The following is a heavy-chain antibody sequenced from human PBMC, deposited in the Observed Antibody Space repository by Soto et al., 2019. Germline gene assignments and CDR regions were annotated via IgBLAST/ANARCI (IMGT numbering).Heavy chain of an antibody. J-gene: IGHJ6*02. CDR3: VRAVGTDYYGMDV. V-gene: IGHV3-33*01. CDR2: IWYDGSNK. CDR1: GFTFSSYG. Sequence: QVQLVESGGGVVQPGRSLRLSCAASGFTFSSYGMHWVRQAPGKGLEWVAVIWYDGSNKYYADSVKGRFTISRDNSKNTLYLQMNSLRAEDTAVYYCVRAVGTDYYGMDVWGQGTTVTVSS. D-gene: IGHD1-1*01.